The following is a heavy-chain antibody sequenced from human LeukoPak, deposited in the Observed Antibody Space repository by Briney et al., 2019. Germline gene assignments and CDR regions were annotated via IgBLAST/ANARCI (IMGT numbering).Heavy chain of an antibody. Sequence: GGTLRLSCAASGFTFSSYSMHCVRQAPGKGLEWVAVISYEGKNKYYADSVKGRFTLSRDNSKNTLYLQMSSLRADDSAVYYCARAHSDSSGYYSYLDYWGQGTLVTVSS. D-gene: IGHD3-22*01. V-gene: IGHV3-30*15. CDR3: ARAHSDSSGYYSYLDY. CDR1: GFTFSSYS. J-gene: IGHJ4*02. CDR2: ISYEGKNK.